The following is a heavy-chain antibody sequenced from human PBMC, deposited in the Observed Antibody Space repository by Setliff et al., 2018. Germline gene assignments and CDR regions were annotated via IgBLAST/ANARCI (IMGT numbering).Heavy chain of an antibody. CDR3: AKADRRPFWSGSQGHYFDY. J-gene: IGHJ4*02. CDR1: GYTFTNYG. V-gene: IGHV1-18*01. CDR2: IGAYNGNT. Sequence: ASVKVSCKASGYTFTNYGVTWVRQAPGQGLEWMGWIGAYNGNTYNAHKFQGRVTMTSDNSKNTLYLQMNSLRAEDTAVYYCAKADRRPFWSGSQGHYFDYWGQGTLVTVSS. D-gene: IGHD3-3*01.